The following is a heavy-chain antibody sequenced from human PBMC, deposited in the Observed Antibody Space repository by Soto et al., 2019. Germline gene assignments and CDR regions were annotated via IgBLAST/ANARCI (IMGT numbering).Heavy chain of an antibody. CDR3: ARGIRNYYGADV. V-gene: IGHV3-74*01. Sequence: PGGSLRLSCVASGFTFTAYWMHWVRQAPGQGLVWVSRIKFDGITASYADSVNGRFTISRDNAKDTVYLQMDSLRAEDTGMYYCARGIRNYYGADVWGQGTTVTVSS. D-gene: IGHD2-21*01. CDR2: IKFDGITA. CDR1: GFTFTAYW. J-gene: IGHJ6*02.